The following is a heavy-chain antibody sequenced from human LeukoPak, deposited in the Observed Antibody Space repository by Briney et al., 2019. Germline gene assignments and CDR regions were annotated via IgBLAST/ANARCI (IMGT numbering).Heavy chain of an antibody. CDR1: GGTSSSYA. Sequence: SVKVSCKASGGTSSSYAISWVRQAPGQGLEWMGRIIPILGIANYAQKFQGRVTITADKSTSTACMELSSLRSEDTAVYYCARDNGGNPFDYWGQGTLVTVSS. CDR2: IIPILGIA. J-gene: IGHJ4*02. V-gene: IGHV1-69*04. D-gene: IGHD4-23*01. CDR3: ARDNGGNPFDY.